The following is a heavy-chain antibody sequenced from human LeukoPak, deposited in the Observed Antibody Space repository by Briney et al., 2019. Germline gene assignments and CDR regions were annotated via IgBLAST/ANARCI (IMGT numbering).Heavy chain of an antibody. CDR2: ISAYNGNT. J-gene: IGHJ6*02. Sequence: ASVKVSCKASGYTFTSYGISWVRQAPGQGLEWMGWISAYNGNTNYAQKLQGRVTMTTDTSTSTAYMELRSLRSDDTAVYYCASKTLRGYSYGMDVWGQGTTVTVSS. CDR3: ASKTLRGYSYGMDV. V-gene: IGHV1-18*01. CDR1: GYTFTSYG.